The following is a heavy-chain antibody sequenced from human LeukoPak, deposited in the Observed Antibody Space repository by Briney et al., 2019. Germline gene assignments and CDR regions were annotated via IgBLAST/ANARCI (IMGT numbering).Heavy chain of an antibody. CDR3: ARVPYSSGWYRSYYFDY. CDR1: GGSISSGGYY. Sequence: PSETLSLTCTVSGGSISSGGYYWSWIRQHPGKGLEWIGYIYYSGSTYYNPFLKSRVTISVDTSKNQFSLKLSSVTAADTAVYYCARVPYSSGWYRSYYFDYWGQGTLVTVSS. D-gene: IGHD6-19*01. V-gene: IGHV4-31*03. CDR2: IYYSGST. J-gene: IGHJ4*02.